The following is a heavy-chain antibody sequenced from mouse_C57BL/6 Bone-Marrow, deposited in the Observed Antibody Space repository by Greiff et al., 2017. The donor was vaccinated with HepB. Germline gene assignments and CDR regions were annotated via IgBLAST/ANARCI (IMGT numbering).Heavy chain of an antibody. CDR1: GFTFSSYA. CDR3: TRAGSYGSSFVWYFDV. Sequence: DVQLVESGEGLVKPGGSLKLSCAASGFTFSSYAMSWVRQTPEKRLEWVAYISSGGDYIYYADTVKGRFTISRDNARNTLYLQMSSLKSEDTAMYYSTRAGSYGSSFVWYFDVWGTGTTVTVSA. J-gene: IGHJ1*03. D-gene: IGHD1-1*01. CDR2: ISSGGDYI. V-gene: IGHV5-9-1*02.